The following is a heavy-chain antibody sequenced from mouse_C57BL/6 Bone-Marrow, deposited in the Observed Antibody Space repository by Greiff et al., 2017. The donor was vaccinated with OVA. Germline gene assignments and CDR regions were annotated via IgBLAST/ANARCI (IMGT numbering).Heavy chain of an antibody. D-gene: IGHD1-1*01. CDR2: IDPSDSET. V-gene: IGHV1-52*01. CDR3: ARGALIVTTVSHYAMDY. CDR1: GYTFTSYW. Sequence: QVQLQQPGAELVRPGSSVKLSCKASGYTFTSYWMHWVKQRPIQGLEWIGNIDPSDSETHYNQKFKDKATLTVDKSSSTAYMQLSSLTSEDSAVYYCARGALIVTTVSHYAMDYWGQGTSVTVSS. J-gene: IGHJ4*01.